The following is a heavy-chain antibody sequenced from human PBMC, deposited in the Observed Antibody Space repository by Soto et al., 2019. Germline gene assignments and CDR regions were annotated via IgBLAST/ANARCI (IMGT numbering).Heavy chain of an antibody. CDR3: AREVFIGGGATAS. CDR1: GYTFTSDY. D-gene: IGHD1-26*01. CDR2: INPGDGTT. V-gene: IGHV1-46*01. Sequence: QVQLVQSGAEVKKPGASVKVSCTASGYTFTSDYMHWVRQAPGQGLEWMGRINPGDGTTIYSQNFQGRFSVTRDTSTSTVYMEMSSLRSEDTFVYYCAREVFIGGGATASWGQGTLVTVSS. J-gene: IGHJ5*02.